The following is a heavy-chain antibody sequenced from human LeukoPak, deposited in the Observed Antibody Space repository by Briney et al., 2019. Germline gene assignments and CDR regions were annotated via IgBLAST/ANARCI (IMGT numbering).Heavy chain of an antibody. Sequence: ASVKVSCKASGYTFTSCDINWARLAAGQGLEWMGWMNPNSGNTGYAQKFQGRVTMTRNTSISTAYMELSSLRSEDTAVYYCARGLSERNHVVVGVATRGGNWFDPWGQGTLVTVSS. V-gene: IGHV1-8*01. CDR3: ARGLSERNHVVVGVATRGGNWFDP. CDR2: MNPNSGNT. D-gene: IGHD2-15*01. CDR1: GYTFTSCD. J-gene: IGHJ5*02.